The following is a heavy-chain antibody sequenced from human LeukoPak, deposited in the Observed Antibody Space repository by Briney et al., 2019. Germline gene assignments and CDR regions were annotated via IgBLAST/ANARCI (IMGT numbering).Heavy chain of an antibody. CDR1: GFTVSSNY. CDR3: AGDSSGYYYVGY. D-gene: IGHD3-22*01. J-gene: IGHJ4*02. Sequence: GGSLRLSCAASGFTVSSNYMSWVRQAPGKGLEWVSIIYSGGSTYYAASVKGRFTISRDSSKNTLYLQMNSLTAADTAVYYCAGDSSGYYYVGYCGEGTPVTVSS. CDR2: IYSGGST. V-gene: IGHV3-53*01.